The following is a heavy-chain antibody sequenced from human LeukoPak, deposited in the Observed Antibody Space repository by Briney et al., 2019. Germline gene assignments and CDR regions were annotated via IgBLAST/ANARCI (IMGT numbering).Heavy chain of an antibody. CDR3: ARFVGGGGYDDY. V-gene: IGHV4-39*01. J-gene: IGHJ4*02. CDR1: GGSISSSSYY. Sequence: PSETLSLTCTVSGGSISSSSYYWGWIRQPPGKGLEWIGSIYYSGSTYYNPSLKSRVTISVDTSKNQFSLKLSSVTAADTAVYYCARFVGGGGYDDYGGQGTLVTVS. CDR2: IYYSGST. D-gene: IGHD3-16*01.